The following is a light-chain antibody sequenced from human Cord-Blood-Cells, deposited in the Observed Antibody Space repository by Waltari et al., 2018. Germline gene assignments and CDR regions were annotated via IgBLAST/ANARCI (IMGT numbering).Light chain of an antibody. CDR3: QQRSNT. V-gene: IGKV3-11*01. CDR1: QSVSSY. CDR2: DAS. Sequence: EIVLTQSPATVSLSPGERATLSCRASQSVSSYLAWYQQKPGQAPRLLIYDASNRATGIPARFSGSGSGTDFTLTISSLEPEDFAVYYCQQRSNTFGQGTKLEIK. J-gene: IGKJ2*01.